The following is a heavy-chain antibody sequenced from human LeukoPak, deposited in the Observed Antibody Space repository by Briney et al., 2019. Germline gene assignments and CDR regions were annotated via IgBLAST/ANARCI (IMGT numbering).Heavy chain of an antibody. CDR2: IIPIFGTA. V-gene: IGHV1-69*01. CDR3: ARGLAYCGGDCYSPLAY. Sequence: SVKVSCKASGGTFSSYAISWVRQAPGQGLEWMGGIIPIFGTANYAQKFQGRVTITADESTSTAYMELSSLRSEDTAVYYCARGLAYCGGDCYSPLAYWGQGTLVTVSS. CDR1: GGTFSSYA. J-gene: IGHJ4*02. D-gene: IGHD2-21*01.